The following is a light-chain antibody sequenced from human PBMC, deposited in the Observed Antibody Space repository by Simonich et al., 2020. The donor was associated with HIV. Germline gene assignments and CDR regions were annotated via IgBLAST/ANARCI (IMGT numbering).Light chain of an antibody. CDR2: EGT. J-gene: IGLJ2*01. V-gene: IGLV2-23*01. Sequence: QSALTQPASVSGSPGQSITISCTGSSSDIGSYNLVSWYQKYPGKAPKLIIYEGTKRPSWVSSRFSGSNSGNTASLTISGLHADDETDYYCSSYVGNGTYVVFGGGTKLTVL. CDR3: SSYVGNGTYVV. CDR1: SSDIGSYNL.